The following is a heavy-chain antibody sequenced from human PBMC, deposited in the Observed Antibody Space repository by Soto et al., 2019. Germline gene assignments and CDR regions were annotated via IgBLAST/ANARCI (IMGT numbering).Heavy chain of an antibody. V-gene: IGHV3-30*18. J-gene: IGHJ5*02. CDR2: ISYDGSNK. Sequence: EQGKGLEWVAVISYDGSNKYYADSVKGRFTISRDNSKNTLYLQMNSLRAEDTAVYYCAKEKISTSCCNWFDPWGQGTLVTVSS. CDR3: AKEKISTSCCNWFDP. D-gene: IGHD2-2*01.